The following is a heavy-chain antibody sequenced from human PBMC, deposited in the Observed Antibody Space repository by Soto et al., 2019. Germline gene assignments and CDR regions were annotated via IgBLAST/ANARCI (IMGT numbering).Heavy chain of an antibody. V-gene: IGHV1-3*01. CDR2: INAGYGNT. CDR1: GYGFGSYA. Sequence: GASVEVSCEASGYGFGSYAMQWVRQAPGQRLEWMGWINAGYGNTKSSQKFQDRVTISRDTSASTAYMELTSLRSEDTAVYYCARDTGDGPFEFWGQGTPVTVSS. CDR3: ARDTGDGPFEF. J-gene: IGHJ4*02. D-gene: IGHD7-27*01.